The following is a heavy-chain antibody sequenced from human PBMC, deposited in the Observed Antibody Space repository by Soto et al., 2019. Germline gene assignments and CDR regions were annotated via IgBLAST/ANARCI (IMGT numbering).Heavy chain of an antibody. J-gene: IGHJ4*02. CDR1: GFSLTTSGVG. V-gene: IGHV2-5*02. Sequence: QITLNESGPTVVRPTETLTLTCRFSGFSLTTSGVGVGWIRQSPGKAPEWLALIYWDDDKRYSASLKSRLTITKHTSKNQVVLTVSDLDPTYTATYYCAHRVLRTVFGLVTTTAIYFDFCGQGTPVAVSS. CDR3: AHRVLRTVFGLVTTTAIYFDF. CDR2: IYWDDDK. D-gene: IGHD3-3*01.